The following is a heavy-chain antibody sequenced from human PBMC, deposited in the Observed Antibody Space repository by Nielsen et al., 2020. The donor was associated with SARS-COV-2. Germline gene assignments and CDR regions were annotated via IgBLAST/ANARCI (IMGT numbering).Heavy chain of an antibody. CDR3: AKSNVVRGIIGYYFEY. V-gene: IGHV3-30*02. Sequence: DSVKGRFTISRDNFKNTLYLQMKSLRTEDTAVYYCAKSNVVRGIIGYYFEYWGRGTAVNVSS. D-gene: IGHD3-10*01. J-gene: IGHJ4*02.